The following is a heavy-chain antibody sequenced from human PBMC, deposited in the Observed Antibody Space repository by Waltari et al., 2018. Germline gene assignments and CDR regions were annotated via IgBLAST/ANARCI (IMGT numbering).Heavy chain of an antibody. V-gene: IGHV3-23*01. CDR2: IRGSGGST. CDR1: GFTFSSYA. Sequence: EVQLLESGGGLVQPGGSLRLSCAASGFTFSSYAMSWVRQAPGTGLEWVSAIRGSGGSTYYADSVKGRFTISRDNSKNTLYLQMSSLRAEDTAVYYCAKPKAVAYSSFDYWGQGTLVTVSS. D-gene: IGHD6-19*01. CDR3: AKPKAVAYSSFDY. J-gene: IGHJ4*02.